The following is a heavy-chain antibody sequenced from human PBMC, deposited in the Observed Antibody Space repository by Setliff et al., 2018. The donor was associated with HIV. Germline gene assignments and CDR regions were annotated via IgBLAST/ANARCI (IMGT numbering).Heavy chain of an antibody. V-gene: IGHV1-18*01. Sequence: ASVKVSCKASGYTFTSYAINWVRQAPGQGLEWMGGITPVIGRPQYAQRFHDRVTITADTSTSTAYMELKRLTSDDTAVYYCARDARSSGTSWGQGTLVTVSS. CDR2: ITPVIGRP. CDR1: GYTFTSYA. D-gene: IGHD6-13*01. J-gene: IGHJ4*02. CDR3: ARDARSSGTS.